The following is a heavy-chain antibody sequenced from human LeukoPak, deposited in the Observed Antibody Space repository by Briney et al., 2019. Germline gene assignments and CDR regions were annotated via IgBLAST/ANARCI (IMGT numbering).Heavy chain of an antibody. V-gene: IGHV3-7*01. D-gene: IGHD1-26*01. CDR2: IKSDGSEK. J-gene: IGHJ4*02. CDR1: GFTFSSFW. CDR3: ARGGRVGASDY. Sequence: GGSLTLSCAASGFTFSSFWMPWVRQAPGEGLEWVANIKSDGSEKFYVYSVKGRFTISRDNAKNSLYLQMNSLRVEDTAVYYCARGGRVGASDYWGQGTLVTVSS.